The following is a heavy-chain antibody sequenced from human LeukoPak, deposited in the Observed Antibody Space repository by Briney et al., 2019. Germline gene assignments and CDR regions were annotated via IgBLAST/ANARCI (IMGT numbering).Heavy chain of an antibody. Sequence: SETLSLTCTVSGGSINSYYWSWIRQSAGKGMEWIGRIYTSGNTPDYSPSLKSRVTMSIDTSKNQFSLELNSVTATDTAVYFCATNRAGTYDRPFEIWGQGTMVTVSS. CDR1: GGSINSYY. CDR3: ATNRAGTYDRPFEI. V-gene: IGHV4-4*07. J-gene: IGHJ3*02. D-gene: IGHD1-26*01. CDR2: IYTSGNTP.